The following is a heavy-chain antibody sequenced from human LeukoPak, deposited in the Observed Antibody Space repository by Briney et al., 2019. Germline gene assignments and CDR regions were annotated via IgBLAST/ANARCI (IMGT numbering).Heavy chain of an antibody. CDR2: IYYNGNT. CDR1: GAPISSSY. Sequence: SETLSLTCTVSGAPISSSYWSWVRQPPGKRLEWIGFIYYNGNTNSNPSLKSRVTISADTSKNQFSLKLTSVTAADTAVYYCVRGNYDNRGYSNAFDIWGQGAMVTVSS. V-gene: IGHV4-59*01. CDR3: VRGNYDNRGYSNAFDI. D-gene: IGHD3-22*01. J-gene: IGHJ3*02.